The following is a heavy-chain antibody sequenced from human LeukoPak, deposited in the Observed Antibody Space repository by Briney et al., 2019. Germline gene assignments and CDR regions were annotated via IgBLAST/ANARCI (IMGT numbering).Heavy chain of an antibody. CDR3: AKDRYCGGGTCYWSYFDY. D-gene: IGHD2-15*01. Sequence: GGSLRLSCAASGFTFRTYAMTWVRQAPGKGLEWASAISGGGGSTYYADSVKGRFTISRDNSKNTLYLQMNTLRAEDTAVYYCAKDRYCGGGTCYWSYFDYWGQGTLVTVSS. V-gene: IGHV3-23*01. CDR2: ISGGGGST. CDR1: GFTFRTYA. J-gene: IGHJ4*02.